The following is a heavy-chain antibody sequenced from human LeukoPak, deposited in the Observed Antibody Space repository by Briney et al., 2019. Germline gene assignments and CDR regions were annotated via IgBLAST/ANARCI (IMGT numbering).Heavy chain of an antibody. D-gene: IGHD5-12*01. V-gene: IGHV3-7*01. J-gene: IGHJ4*02. CDR2: INPDGDGM. CDR3: AAWTDRGYSY. Sequence: GGSLILSCTASGFTFSRSWMNWIRQAPGKGLEWAANINPDGDGMRFVDSVKGRFTMSRDNAQSSLHLQMNSLRVEDTAFYYCAAWTDRGYSYWGQGVLVTVSS. CDR1: GFTFSRSW.